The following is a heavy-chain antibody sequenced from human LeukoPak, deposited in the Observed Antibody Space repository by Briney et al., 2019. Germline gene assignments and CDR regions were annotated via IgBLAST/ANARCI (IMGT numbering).Heavy chain of an antibody. CDR1: GFPVSSNY. CDR3: ARDLRDSSGSGFYYFDY. J-gene: IGHJ4*02. CDR2: IYSGGST. D-gene: IGHD3-22*01. V-gene: IGHV3-66*02. Sequence: TGGSLRLSCAASGFPVSSNYMSWVRQAPGKGLEWVSVIYSGGSTYYADSVKGRFTISRDNSKNTLYLQMNSLRAEDTAVYYCARDLRDSSGSGFYYFDYWGQGTLVTVSS.